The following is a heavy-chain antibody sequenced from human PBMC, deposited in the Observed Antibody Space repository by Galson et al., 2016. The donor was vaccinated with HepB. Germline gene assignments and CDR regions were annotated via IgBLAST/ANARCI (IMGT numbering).Heavy chain of an antibody. CDR1: GFTFSSYA. D-gene: IGHD1-7*01. Sequence: SLRLSCAASGFTFSSYAMHWVRQAPGKGLEWEAVISYDGSKKYYADSVKGRFTISRDNSKNTLYLQMNSLRAEDTAVYYRARDRSSRWNSPFDHWGQGTLVTVSS. V-gene: IGHV3-30-3*01. J-gene: IGHJ4*02. CDR3: ARDRSSRWNSPFDH. CDR2: ISYDGSKK.